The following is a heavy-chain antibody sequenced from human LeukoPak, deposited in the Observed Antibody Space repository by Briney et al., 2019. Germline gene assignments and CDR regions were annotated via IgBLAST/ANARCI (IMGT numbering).Heavy chain of an antibody. CDR2: IFYTGST. J-gene: IGHJ4*02. D-gene: IGHD3-22*01. CDR1: GGSLNDYH. V-gene: IGHV4-59*08. Sequence: KTSETLSLTCTVSGGSLNDYHWSWIRQPPGKGLEYIGYIFYTGSTNCHPSLKSRVSISIDKSRNRFSLRLSSVTAADTAVYFCARGRRYYDSSGRYFDFWGQGSLVTVSS. CDR3: ARGRRYYDSSGRYFDF.